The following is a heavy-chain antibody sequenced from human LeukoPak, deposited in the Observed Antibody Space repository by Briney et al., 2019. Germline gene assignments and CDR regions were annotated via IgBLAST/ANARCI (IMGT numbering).Heavy chain of an antibody. J-gene: IGHJ4*02. CDR1: GFNFSSHG. CDR2: IQYDGSSI. CDR3: ARRHTIFGVVTVNDFEF. Sequence: GGSLRLSCAASGFNFSSHGMQWVRQAPGKGLEWVAYIQYDGSSIYYVESVKGRFTVSRDNSKNILFLQMKSLRAEDTAVYYCARRHTIFGVVTVNDFEFWGQGTLVTVSS. V-gene: IGHV3-30*02. D-gene: IGHD3-3*01.